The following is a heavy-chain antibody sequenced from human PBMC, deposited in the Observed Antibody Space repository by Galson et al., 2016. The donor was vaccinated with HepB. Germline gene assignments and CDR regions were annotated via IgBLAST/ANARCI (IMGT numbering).Heavy chain of an antibody. Sequence: FAMHWVRQAPGKGLEWVSAINGGGGFTYYADSVKGRFTISRDNSKNTVYLQMNSLRAEDTAVYYCAKYRDHSSGYYPLDYWGQGTLVTVSS. J-gene: IGHJ4*02. V-gene: IGHV3-23*01. CDR1: FA. CDR2: INGGGGFT. CDR3: AKYRDHSSGYYPLDY. D-gene: IGHD3-22*01.